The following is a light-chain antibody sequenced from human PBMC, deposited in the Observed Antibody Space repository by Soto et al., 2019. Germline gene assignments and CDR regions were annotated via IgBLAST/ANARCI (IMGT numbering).Light chain of an antibody. CDR3: QQTYNTPRA. V-gene: IGKV1-5*01. CDR2: DVS. J-gene: IGKJ1*01. CDR1: QSISNW. Sequence: DIQMTQSPSTLSASVGDRVTITCRASQSISNWLAWYQQKPGKAPTLLIYDVSRLESGVPSRFSGSGSGTEFTLTINSLQPDDFATYYCQQTYNTPRAFGQGTKVDIK.